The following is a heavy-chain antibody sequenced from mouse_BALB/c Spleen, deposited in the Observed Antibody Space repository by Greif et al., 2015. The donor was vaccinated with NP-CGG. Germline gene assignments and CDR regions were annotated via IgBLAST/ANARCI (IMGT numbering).Heavy chain of an antibody. D-gene: IGHD1-1*01. V-gene: IGHV1-7*01. CDR2: INPSTGYT. CDR1: GYTFTRYW. Sequence: VQLQESGAELAKPGASVKMSCKASGYTFTRYWMHWVKQGPGQGLEWIGYINPSTGYTEYNQKFKDKATLTADKSSSTAYMQLSSLTSEDSAVYYCASSYYYGSSYYAMDYWGQGTSVTVSS. CDR3: ASSYYYGSSYYAMDY. J-gene: IGHJ4*01.